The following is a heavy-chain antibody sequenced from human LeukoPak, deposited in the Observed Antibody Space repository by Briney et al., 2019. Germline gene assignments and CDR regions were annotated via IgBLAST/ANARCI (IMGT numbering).Heavy chain of an antibody. Sequence: SETLSLTCTVSGVSISSAGYYWSWIRQHPGKGLEWIGYIYYSGSTYYNPSLKSRVTISVDTSKNQFSLKLSSVTAADTAVYYCARDLYCGGDCYSGYYYYGMDVWGQGTTVTVSS. D-gene: IGHD2-21*02. CDR3: ARDLYCGGDCYSGYYYYGMDV. CDR1: GVSISSAGYY. V-gene: IGHV4-31*03. CDR2: IYYSGST. J-gene: IGHJ6*02.